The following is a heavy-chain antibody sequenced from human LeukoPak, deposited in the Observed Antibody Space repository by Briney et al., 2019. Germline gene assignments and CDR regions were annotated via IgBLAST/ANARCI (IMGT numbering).Heavy chain of an antibody. CDR2: IRGGGDT. Sequence: GGSLRLSCAAVGFTFGSYAMSWVRQSPARGLEWVSSIRGGGDTFYADSVKGRFTLSRDDSRNTVFLQLNSLRVEDTAIYYCAKANWVSNADAVWWGQGTVVTVSS. V-gene: IGHV3-23*01. CDR1: GFTFGSYA. J-gene: IGHJ4*02. CDR3: AKANWVSNADAVW. D-gene: IGHD1-1*01.